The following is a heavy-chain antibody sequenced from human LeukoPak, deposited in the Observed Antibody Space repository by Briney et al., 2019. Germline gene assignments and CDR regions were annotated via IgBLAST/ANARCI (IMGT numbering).Heavy chain of an antibody. CDR1: GFTFSSYG. J-gene: IGHJ3*02. D-gene: IGHD2-2*01. CDR2: IRYDGSNK. V-gene: IGHV3-30*02. Sequence: PGGSLRLSCAASGFTFSSYGMHWVRQAPGKGLEWVAFIRYDGSNKYYADSVKGRFTISRDNSKNTLYLQMNSLRAEDTAVYYCASPGGYCSSTSCPRGAFDIWGQGTMVTVSS. CDR3: ASPGGYCSSTSCPRGAFDI.